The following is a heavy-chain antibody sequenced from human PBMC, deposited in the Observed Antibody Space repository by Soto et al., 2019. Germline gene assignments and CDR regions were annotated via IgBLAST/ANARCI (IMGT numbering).Heavy chain of an antibody. CDR3: ERDISGSTDYYFDY. D-gene: IGHD1-26*01. CDR1: GFNFYNYA. Sequence: GGSLRLSCAASGFNFYNYAMHWVRRAPGKGLEWVSTISWISSITAYADSVKGRFTISRDNAQSSLYLQMNSLSPEDTAFYYCERDISGSTDYYFDYWGQGALVTVS. V-gene: IGHV3-9*01. J-gene: IGHJ4*02. CDR2: ISWISSIT.